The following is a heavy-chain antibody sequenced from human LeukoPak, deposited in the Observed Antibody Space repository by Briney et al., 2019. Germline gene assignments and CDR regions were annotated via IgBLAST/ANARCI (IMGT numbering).Heavy chain of an antibody. Sequence: GGTPRLSRAASLVTPAEYAIHWVPDAPGKGLEWVANIKQDGSEIYYVGSVKGRFTISRDNAKNSLYLQMNSLRDEDTAVYYCARDATVTTNPLFDYWGQGTLVTVSS. J-gene: IGHJ4*02. CDR2: IKQDGSEI. CDR3: ARDATVTTNPLFDY. V-gene: IGHV3-7*01. CDR1: LVTPAEYA. D-gene: IGHD4-17*01.